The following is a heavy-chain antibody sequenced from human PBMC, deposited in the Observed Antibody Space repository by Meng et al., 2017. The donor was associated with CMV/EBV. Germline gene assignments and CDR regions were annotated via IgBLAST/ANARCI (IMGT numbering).Heavy chain of an antibody. Sequence: GSSLRPSGPPSGLTFSSYSMNWVRQAPGKGLEWVSSITSSSSYIYYAYSVKGRFTISRDNSKNTLYLQMNSLRAEDTAVYYCAKDQPDDVWSYWGQGTLVTVSS. CDR2: ITSSSSYI. D-gene: IGHD3-3*01. J-gene: IGHJ4*02. CDR3: AKDQPDDVWSY. V-gene: IGHV3-21*01. CDR1: GLTFSSYS.